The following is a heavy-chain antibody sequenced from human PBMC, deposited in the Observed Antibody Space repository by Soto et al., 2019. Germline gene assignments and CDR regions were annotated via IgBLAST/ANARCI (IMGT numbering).Heavy chain of an antibody. CDR2: IIPILGIA. J-gene: IGHJ5*02. D-gene: IGHD6-13*01. V-gene: IGHV1-69*04. CDR1: GGTFSSYT. CDR3: ARDWRNSSSWYPNWFDP. Sequence: ASVKVSCKASGGTFSSYTISWVRQAPGQGLEWMGRIIPILGIANYAQKFQGRVTITADKSTSTAYMELSSLRSEDTAVYYCARDWRNSSSWYPNWFDPWGQGTLVTVSS.